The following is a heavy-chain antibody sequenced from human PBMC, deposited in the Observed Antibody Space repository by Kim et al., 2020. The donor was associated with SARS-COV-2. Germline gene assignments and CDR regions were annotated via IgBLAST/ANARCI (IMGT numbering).Heavy chain of an antibody. CDR3: ARPSTIWYRVYL. CDR1: GYVFTTYS. J-gene: IGHJ5*02. D-gene: IGHD6-13*01. Sequence: ASVKVSCKASGYVFTTYSIHWVRQAPGQGLEWMGWINTNTGNTTYAQDFKGQFVFSLNTSVSTAYLEISSLKPEDTAVYYCARPSTIWYRVYLWGQGTLV. CDR2: INTNTGNT. V-gene: IGHV7-4-1*02.